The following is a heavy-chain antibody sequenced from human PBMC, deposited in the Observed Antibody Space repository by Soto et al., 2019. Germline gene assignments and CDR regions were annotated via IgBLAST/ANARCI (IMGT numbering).Heavy chain of an antibody. V-gene: IGHV3-66*04. CDR1: GVTVSSNY. CDR3: ARHEYNYGGCYFDY. D-gene: IGHD5-18*01. Sequence: EVQLVESGGGLVQPGGSLRLSCAASGVTVSSNYMSWVRQAPGKGLEWVSVIYSGGSTYYADSVKGRFTISRDNSKNTRYLQMNSLRAEDTAVYYCARHEYNYGGCYFDYWGQGTLVTVSS. CDR2: IYSGGST. J-gene: IGHJ4*02.